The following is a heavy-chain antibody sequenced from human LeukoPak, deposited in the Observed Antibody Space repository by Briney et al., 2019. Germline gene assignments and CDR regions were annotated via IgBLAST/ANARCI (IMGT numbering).Heavy chain of an antibody. CDR2: FDPEDDET. CDR1: DYTLTELS. D-gene: IGHD1-26*01. CDR3: ATIRYSGNYALFDS. V-gene: IGHV1-24*01. J-gene: IGHJ4*02. Sequence: ASVTVSCTVSDYTLTELSMHWVRQAPGKGLEWMGGFDPEDDETIYAQNFQGRVSMTEDTSTDTAYMELSSLRSEDTAVYYCATIRYSGNYALFDSWGQGTLVTVSS.